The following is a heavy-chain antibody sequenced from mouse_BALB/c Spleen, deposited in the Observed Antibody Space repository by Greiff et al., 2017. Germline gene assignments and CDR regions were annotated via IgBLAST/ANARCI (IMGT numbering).Heavy chain of an antibody. Sequence: DVQLQESGGGLVKPGGSLKLSCAASGFTFSDYYMYWVRQTPEKRLEWVATISDGGSYTYYPDSVKGRFTISRDNAKNNLYLQMSSLKSEDTAMYYCARDGYDAMDYWGQGTSVTVSS. CDR1: GFTFSDYY. V-gene: IGHV5-4*02. J-gene: IGHJ4*01. CDR3: ARDGYDAMDY. CDR2: ISDGGSYT.